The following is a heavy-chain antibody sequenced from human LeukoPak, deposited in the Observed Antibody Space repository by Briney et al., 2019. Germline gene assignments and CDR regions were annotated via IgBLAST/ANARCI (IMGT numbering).Heavy chain of an antibody. J-gene: IGHJ4*02. V-gene: IGHV3-23*01. Sequence: GVSLTLSCVASRFTYSNYAMSWVRPAPAKGVEGVSTITGSGGSTFYADSVKGRFTIPRDYSKNTLYLHMNSLRAEDTAIYYCATVQYQRPSARGTSIYWGQGSLVTVSP. CDR3: ATVQYQRPSARGTSIY. D-gene: IGHD2-2*01. CDR2: ITGSGGST. CDR1: RFTYSNYA.